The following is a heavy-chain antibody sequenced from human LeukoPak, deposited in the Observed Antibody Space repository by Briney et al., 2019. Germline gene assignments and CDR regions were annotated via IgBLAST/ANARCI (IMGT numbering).Heavy chain of an antibody. CDR3: ARDGYSNYWYLNL. Sequence: GGSLRLSCAASGFAFSSYAMSWVRQAPGKGLEWVSSISGTGGRTYYADPVKGWFTISRDNSKNTLDLQMNSLRADDTAVYYCARDGYSNYWYLNLWGQGTLVTVSS. CDR1: GFAFSSYA. V-gene: IGHV3-23*01. CDR2: ISGTGGRT. J-gene: IGHJ4*02. D-gene: IGHD6-13*01.